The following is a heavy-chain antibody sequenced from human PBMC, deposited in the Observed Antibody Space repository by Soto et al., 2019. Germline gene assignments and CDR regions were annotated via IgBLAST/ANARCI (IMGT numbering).Heavy chain of an antibody. CDR2: IYPGDSDT. V-gene: IGHV5-51*01. CDR3: ARQGTHYYYFYGMDF. Sequence: GESLKISCKGSGYSFTSYWIGWVRQMPGKGLEWMGIIYPGDSDTRYSPSFQGQVTISADKSISTAYLQWSSLKASDTAMYYCARQGTHYYYFYGMDFWGQGTTVTVSS. D-gene: IGHD1-1*01. CDR1: GYSFTSYW. J-gene: IGHJ6*02.